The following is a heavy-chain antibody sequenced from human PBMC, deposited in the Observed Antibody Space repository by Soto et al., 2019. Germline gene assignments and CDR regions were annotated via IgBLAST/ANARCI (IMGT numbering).Heavy chain of an antibody. Sequence: GGSLRLSCAASGFTFSSYGMHWVRQAPGKGLEWVAVISYDGSNKYYADSVKGRFTISRDNSKNTLYLQMNSLRAEDTAVYYCAKDDDEDYGDYASYFDYWGQGTLVTVSS. CDR1: GFTFSSYG. CDR3: AKDDDEDYGDYASYFDY. D-gene: IGHD4-17*01. CDR2: ISYDGSNK. J-gene: IGHJ4*02. V-gene: IGHV3-30*18.